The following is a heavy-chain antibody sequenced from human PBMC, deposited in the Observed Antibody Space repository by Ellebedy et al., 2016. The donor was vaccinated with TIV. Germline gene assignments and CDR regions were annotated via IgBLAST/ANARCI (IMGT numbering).Heavy chain of an antibody. V-gene: IGHV3-15*01. D-gene: IGHD5-18*01. J-gene: IGHJ4*02. CDR3: TTVYRYNYDSV. CDR2: IKSKTDGGAA. Sequence: GGSPRLSCAASGLTFSNAWMNWVRQAPGKGLEWVGRIKSKTDGGAADYAAPVKGRFTISRDDSKNTLYLQMNSLKTEDTAVYFCTTVYRYNYDSVWGQGTLVTVSS. CDR1: GLTFSNAW.